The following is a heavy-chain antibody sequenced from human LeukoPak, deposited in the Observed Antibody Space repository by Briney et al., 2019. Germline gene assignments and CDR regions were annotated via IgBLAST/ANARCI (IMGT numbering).Heavy chain of an antibody. CDR3: ARAPPGSGWYRGRGAFDI. Sequence: GGSLRLSCAASGFTFSSYSMNWVRQAPGKGLEWVSSISSSSSYIYYADSVKGGFTISGDNAKNSLYLQMNSRRAEDTAVYYCARAPPGSGWYRGRGAFDIWGQGTMVTVSS. CDR2: ISSSSSYI. V-gene: IGHV3-21*01. D-gene: IGHD6-19*01. J-gene: IGHJ3*02. CDR1: GFTFSSYS.